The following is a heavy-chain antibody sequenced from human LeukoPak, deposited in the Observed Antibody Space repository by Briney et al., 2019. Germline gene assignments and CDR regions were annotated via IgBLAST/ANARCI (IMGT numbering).Heavy chain of an antibody. J-gene: IGHJ3*02. V-gene: IGHV3-23*01. CDR1: GFTFSSYA. Sequence: GGSPRLSCAASGFTFSSYAMSWVRQAPGKGLEWVSAISGSGGSTYYADSVKGRFTISRDNSKNTLYLQMNSLRAEDTAVYYCAKRYCSSTSCYTDAFDIWGQGTMVTVSS. CDR2: ISGSGGST. CDR3: AKRYCSSTSCYTDAFDI. D-gene: IGHD2-2*01.